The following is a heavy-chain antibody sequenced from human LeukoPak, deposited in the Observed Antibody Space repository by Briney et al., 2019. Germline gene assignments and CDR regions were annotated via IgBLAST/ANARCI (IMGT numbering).Heavy chain of an antibody. CDR3: AGERLGGVDY. V-gene: IGHV3-48*01. Sequence: GGSLRLSCAASGFTFSSYSMNWVRQAPGKGLEWVSYISSSSSTIYYADSVKGRFTISRDNAKNSLYLQMNSLRAEDTAVYYCAGERLGGVDYWGQGTLVTVSS. CDR2: ISSSSSTI. D-gene: IGHD5-12*01. CDR1: GFTFSSYS. J-gene: IGHJ4*02.